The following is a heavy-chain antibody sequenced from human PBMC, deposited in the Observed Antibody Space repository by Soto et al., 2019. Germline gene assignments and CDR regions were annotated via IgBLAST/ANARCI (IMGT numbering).Heavy chain of an antibody. CDR2: IGGEAVST. J-gene: IGHJ3*02. Sequence: PGGSLRLSCTASGFIFSHYAMNWVRQGPGKGLEWVSVIGGEAVSTKCADSVKGRCTVSRDNSKNTMYLQLNSLRAEDTAVYYCARDRWNTVTPFDAFDIWGQGTMVTVSS. CDR3: ARDRWNTVTPFDAFDI. CDR1: GFIFSHYA. V-gene: IGHV3-23*01. D-gene: IGHD4-17*01.